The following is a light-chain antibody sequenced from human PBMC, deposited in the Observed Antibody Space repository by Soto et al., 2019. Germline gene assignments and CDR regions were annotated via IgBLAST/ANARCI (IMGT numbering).Light chain of an antibody. CDR2: QDS. CDR3: QAWDNSLV. Sequence: SYELTQPPSVSVSPGQTASITRSGDKLGDKYACWYQQKPGQSPVLVIYQDSKRPSGIPERFSGSNSGNTATLTISGTQAMDEADYYCQAWDNSLVFGGGTKLTVL. V-gene: IGLV3-1*01. CDR1: KLGDKY. J-gene: IGLJ2*01.